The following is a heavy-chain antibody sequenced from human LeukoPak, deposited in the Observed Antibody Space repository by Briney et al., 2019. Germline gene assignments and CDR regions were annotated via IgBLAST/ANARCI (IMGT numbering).Heavy chain of an antibody. Sequence: SETLSLTCTVSGASVSSGSYYWSWIRQPPGKGLEWIGYIFYSGSTNSNPSLKSRVTISVDTSKNQFSLKLSSVTAADTAVYYCAGDRRYSGYDGLDYWGQGTLVTVSA. CDR2: IFYSGST. CDR3: AGDRRYSGYDGLDY. V-gene: IGHV4-61*01. D-gene: IGHD5-12*01. CDR1: GASVSSGSYY. J-gene: IGHJ4*02.